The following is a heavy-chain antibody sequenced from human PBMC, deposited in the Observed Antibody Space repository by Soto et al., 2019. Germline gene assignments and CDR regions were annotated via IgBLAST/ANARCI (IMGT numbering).Heavy chain of an antibody. CDR2: IYYSGST. D-gene: IGHD3-10*01. CDR3: ARRVGNYPYYYYYMDV. J-gene: IGHJ6*03. CDR1: GSSISSYY. Sequence: SVTLRLTCTVAGSSISSYYWSWIRKPPGKGLEWIGYIYYSGSTNYNPSLKSRVTISVDTSKNQFSLKLSSVTAADTAVYYCARRVGNYPYYYYYMDVWGKGTTVTVSS. V-gene: IGHV4-59*08.